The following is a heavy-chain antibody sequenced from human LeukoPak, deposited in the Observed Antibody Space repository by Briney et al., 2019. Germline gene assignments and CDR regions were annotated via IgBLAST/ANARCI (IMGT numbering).Heavy chain of an antibody. CDR2: INHSGST. V-gene: IGHV4-34*01. Sequence: SETLSLTCAVYGGSFSGYYWSWIRQPPGKGLERIGEINHSGSTNYNPSLKSRVTISVDTSKNQFSLKLSSVTAADTAVYYCARGLGLHYYGSGSSHRPLDYWGQGTLVTVSS. D-gene: IGHD3-10*01. J-gene: IGHJ4*02. CDR1: GGSFSGYY. CDR3: ARGLGLHYYGSGSSHRPLDY.